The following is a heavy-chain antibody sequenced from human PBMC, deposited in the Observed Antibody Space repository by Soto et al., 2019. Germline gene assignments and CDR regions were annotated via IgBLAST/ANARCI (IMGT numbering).Heavy chain of an antibody. J-gene: IGHJ4*02. D-gene: IGHD1-26*01. V-gene: IGHV1-69*12. CDR1: GGTFSSYA. Sequence: QVQLVQSGAEVKKPGSSVKVSCKASGGTFSSYAISWVRQAPGQGLEWMGGIIPIFGTANYAQKFQGRVTITADESTSTAYMELSSLRSEDTAVYYFATPRDRWELLFYFDYWGQGTLVTVSS. CDR2: IIPIFGTA. CDR3: ATPRDRWELLFYFDY.